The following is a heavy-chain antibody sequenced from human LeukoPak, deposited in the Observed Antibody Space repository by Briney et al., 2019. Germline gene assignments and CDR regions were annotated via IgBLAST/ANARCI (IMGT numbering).Heavy chain of an antibody. V-gene: IGHV3-21*01. D-gene: IGHD5-18*01. Sequence: GGSLRLSCAASGFTFSSYSMNWVRQAPGKGLEWVSSSSSSSSYIYYADSVKGRFTISRDNAKNSLYLQMNSLRAEDTAVYYCARDGATAMVNNYWGQGTLVTVSS. CDR3: ARDGATAMVNNY. J-gene: IGHJ4*02. CDR1: GFTFSSYS. CDR2: SSSSSSYI.